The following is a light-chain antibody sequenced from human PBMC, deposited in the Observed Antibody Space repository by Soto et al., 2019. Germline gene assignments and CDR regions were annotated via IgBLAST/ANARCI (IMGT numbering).Light chain of an antibody. CDR1: QNIDSW. J-gene: IGKJ1*01. CDR3: QQYAGHSWA. V-gene: IGKV1-5*03. CDR2: QAS. Sequence: DIQMTQSPSTLSASVGDRVTITCRASQNIDSWLAWYQHKPGQAPTLLIYQASILQTGVPSRFSGSGSGTEFSLAISSLLPDDFATYSCQQYAGHSWAFGQGTKLET.